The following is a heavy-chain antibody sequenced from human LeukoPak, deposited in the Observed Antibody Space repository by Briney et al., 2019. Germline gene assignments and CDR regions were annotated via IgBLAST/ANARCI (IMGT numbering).Heavy chain of an antibody. V-gene: IGHV3-30-3*01. CDR2: ISYDGSNK. Sequence: GGSLRLSCAASGFTFSSYAMHWVRQAPGKGLEWVAVISYDGSNKYYADSVKGRLTISRDNSKNTLYLQMNSLRAEDTAVYYCARPRGPYDYYYYGMDVWGQGTTVTVSS. CDR3: ARPRGPYDYYYYGMDV. J-gene: IGHJ6*02. D-gene: IGHD3-16*01. CDR1: GFTFSSYA.